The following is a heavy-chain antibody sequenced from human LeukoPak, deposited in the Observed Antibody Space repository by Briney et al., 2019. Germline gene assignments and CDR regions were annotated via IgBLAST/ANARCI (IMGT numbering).Heavy chain of an antibody. CDR2: IKQDGSEK. D-gene: IGHD3-9*01. CDR1: GLTFSSYW. J-gene: IGHJ3*02. V-gene: IGHV3-7*01. Sequence: PGGSLRLSCAASGLTFSSYWMSWVRQAPGKGREWVANIKQDGSEKYYVDSVKGRFTISRDNAKNSLYLQMNSLRAEDTAVYYCARDWYYDILTGYYRSDAFDIWGQGTMVTVSS. CDR3: ARDWYYDILTGYYRSDAFDI.